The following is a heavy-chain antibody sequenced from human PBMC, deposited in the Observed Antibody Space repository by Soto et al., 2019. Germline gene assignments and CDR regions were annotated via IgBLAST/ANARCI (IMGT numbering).Heavy chain of an antibody. V-gene: IGHV3-33*01. CDR3: ARERAAGYLDY. Sequence: QMQLVESGGGVVQPGRSLRLSCAASTFTFSSYAMHWVRQAPGKGLEWVALIWSDGSNTKYEDSVKGRFTISRDNSKNTLYLQLNSLRGEDTAVYYCARERAAGYLDYWGQGTLVTVSS. J-gene: IGHJ4*02. CDR2: IWSDGSNT. D-gene: IGHD6-13*01. CDR1: TFTFSSYA.